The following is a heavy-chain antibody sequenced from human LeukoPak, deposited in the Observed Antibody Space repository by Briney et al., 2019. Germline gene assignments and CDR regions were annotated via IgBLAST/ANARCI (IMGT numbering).Heavy chain of an antibody. CDR3: ARAYKPDIVATIGHAFDI. V-gene: IGHV3-74*01. CDR1: GFTFSSYW. D-gene: IGHD5-12*01. J-gene: IGHJ3*02. Sequence: GGSLRLSCAASGFTFSSYWMHWVRQAPGKGLVWVSRINSDGSSTSYADSVKGRFTISRDNAKNTLYLQMNSLRAEDTAVYYCARAYKPDIVATIGHAFDIWGQGTMVTVSS. CDR2: INSDGSST.